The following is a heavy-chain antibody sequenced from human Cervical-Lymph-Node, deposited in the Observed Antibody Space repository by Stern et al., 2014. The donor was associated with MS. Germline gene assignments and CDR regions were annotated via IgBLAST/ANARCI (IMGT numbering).Heavy chain of an antibody. CDR2: IYYSGST. V-gene: IGHV4-59*08. Sequence: QVQLVQSGPGLVKPSETLSLTCTVSGGSISGYYWSWIRQPPGKGLEWIGYIYYSGSTNYNPSLKRRVPITLDPSKNQFSLTLSSVPAADTAVYYCARHQEQLVPFTWFDPWGQGTLVTVSS. D-gene: IGHD6-6*01. CDR3: ARHQEQLVPFTWFDP. CDR1: GGSISGYY. J-gene: IGHJ5*02.